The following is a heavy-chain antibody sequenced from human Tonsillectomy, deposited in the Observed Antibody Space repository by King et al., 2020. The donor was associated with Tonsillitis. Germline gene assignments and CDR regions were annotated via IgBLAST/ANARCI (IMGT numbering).Heavy chain of an antibody. CDR3: ARGIQGVVPAAIWADYYYGMDV. CDR1: GGTFSSYA. V-gene: IGHV1-69*01. CDR2: IIPIFGTA. J-gene: IGHJ6*02. D-gene: IGHD2-2*02. Sequence: QLVQSGAEVKKPGSSVKVSCKASGGTFSSYAISWVRQAPGQGLEWMGGIIPIFGTANYAQKFQGRVTITADESTSTAYMELSSLRSEDTAVYYCARGIQGVVPAAIWADYYYGMDVWGQGTTVTVSS.